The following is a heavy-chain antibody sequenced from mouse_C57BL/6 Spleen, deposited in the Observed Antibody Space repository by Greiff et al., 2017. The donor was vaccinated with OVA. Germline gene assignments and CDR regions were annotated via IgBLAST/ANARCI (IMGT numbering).Heavy chain of an antibody. CDR3: ARIDYLFAY. D-gene: IGHD5-5*01. CDR2: INPNNGGT. V-gene: IGHV1-26*01. Sequence: VQLQQSGPELVKPGASVKISCKASGYTFTDYYMNWVKQSHGKSLEWIGDINPNNGGTSYNQKFKGKATLTVDKSSSTAYMELRSLTSEDSAVYYCARIDYLFAYWGQGTLVTVSA. J-gene: IGHJ3*01. CDR1: GYTFTDYY.